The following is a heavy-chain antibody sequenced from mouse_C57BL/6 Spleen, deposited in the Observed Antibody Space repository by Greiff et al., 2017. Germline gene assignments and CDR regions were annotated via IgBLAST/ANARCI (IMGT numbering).Heavy chain of an antibody. CDR3: AIYYSNFYYFDY. Sequence: EVQLQQSGPELVKPGASVKISCKASGYTFTDYYMNWVKQSHGKSLEWIGDINPNNGGTSYNQKFKGKATLTVDKSSSTAYMELRSLTSEDSAVYYCAIYYSNFYYFDYWGQGTTLTVSA. CDR2: INPNNGGT. D-gene: IGHD2-5*01. J-gene: IGHJ2*01. CDR1: GYTFTDYY. V-gene: IGHV1-26*01.